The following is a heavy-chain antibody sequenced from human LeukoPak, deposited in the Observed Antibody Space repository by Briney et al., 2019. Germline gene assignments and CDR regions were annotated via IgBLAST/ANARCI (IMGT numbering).Heavy chain of an antibody. J-gene: IGHJ4*02. Sequence: KTSETLSLTCTVSGGSISSYYWSWIRQPPGKGLEWIGYIYYSGSTNYNPSLKSRVTISVDTSKNQFSLKLSSVTAADTAVYYCARHSDYSSSWIPYYFDYWGQGTLVTVSS. CDR2: IYYSGST. V-gene: IGHV4-59*08. CDR1: GGSISSYY. D-gene: IGHD6-13*01. CDR3: ARHSDYSSSWIPYYFDY.